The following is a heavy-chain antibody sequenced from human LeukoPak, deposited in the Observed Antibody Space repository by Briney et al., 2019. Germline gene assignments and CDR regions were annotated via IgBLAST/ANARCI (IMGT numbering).Heavy chain of an antibody. Sequence: PSETLSLTCTVSGGSISSYYWSWIRQPPGKGLEWIGYIYYSGSTNYNPSLKSRVTISVDTSKNQFSLKLSSVTAADTAVYYCARGSRSRDCSSTSCYTGGYYYYMDVWGKGTTVTVSS. V-gene: IGHV4-59*01. CDR1: GGSISSYY. D-gene: IGHD2-2*02. CDR3: ARGSRSRDCSSTSCYTGGYYYYMDV. J-gene: IGHJ6*03. CDR2: IYYSGST.